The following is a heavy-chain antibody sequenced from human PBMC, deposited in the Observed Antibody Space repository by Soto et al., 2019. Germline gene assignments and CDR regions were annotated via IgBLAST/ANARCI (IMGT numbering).Heavy chain of an antibody. D-gene: IGHD1-26*01. CDR3: ARAVRDIVGAIYFDY. CDR1: GFTVSSNY. V-gene: IGHV3-53*01. CDR2: IYSGGST. Sequence: GGSLRLSCAASGFTVSSNYMSWVRQAPGKGLEWVSVIYSGGSTYYADSVKGRFTISRDNSKNTLYLQMNSLRAEDTAVYYCARAVRDIVGAIYFDYWGQGTLVTVSS. J-gene: IGHJ4*02.